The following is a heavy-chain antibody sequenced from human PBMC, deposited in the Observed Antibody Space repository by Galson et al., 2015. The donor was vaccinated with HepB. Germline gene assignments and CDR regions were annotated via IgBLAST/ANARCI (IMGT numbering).Heavy chain of an antibody. CDR3: AKGLIYYGDYLGYFDY. J-gene: IGHJ4*02. CDR2: ISGSGGST. V-gene: IGHV3-23*01. D-gene: IGHD4-17*01. CDR1: GFTFSSYA. Sequence: SLRLSCAASGFTFSSYAMSWVRQAPGKGLEWVSAISGSGGSTYYADSVKGRFTISRDNSKNTLYLQMNSLRAEDTAVYYCAKGLIYYGDYLGYFDYWGQGTLVTVSS.